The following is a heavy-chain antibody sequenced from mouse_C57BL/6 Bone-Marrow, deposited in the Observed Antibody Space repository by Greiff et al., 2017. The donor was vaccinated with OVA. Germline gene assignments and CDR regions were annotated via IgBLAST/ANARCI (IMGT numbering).Heavy chain of an antibody. CDR2: IRSKSNNYAT. CDR1: GFSFNTYA. Sequence: DVHLVESGGGLVQPKGSLKLSCAASGFSFNTYAMNWVRQAPGKGLEWVARIRSKSNNYATYYADSVKDRFTISRDDSESMLYLQMNNLKTEDTAMYYCVRHRSSPSYWYFDVWGTGTTVTVSS. CDR3: VRHRSSPSYWYFDV. V-gene: IGHV10-1*01. J-gene: IGHJ1*03. D-gene: IGHD1-1*01.